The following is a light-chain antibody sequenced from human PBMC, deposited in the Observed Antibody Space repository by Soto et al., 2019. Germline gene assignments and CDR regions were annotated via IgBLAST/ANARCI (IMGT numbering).Light chain of an antibody. CDR1: QSVSNS. Sequence: EIVLTQSPATLSLSPGERATLSRRDSQSVSNSLVWFQQKPGQATSLTTYDASNRATDLPARFSGSDSVTDFTLTISSLEPEALAQYYCQQRRNWQRSVGQVTKLESK. J-gene: IGKJ2*01. CDR2: DAS. CDR3: QQRRNWQRS. V-gene: IGKV3-11*01.